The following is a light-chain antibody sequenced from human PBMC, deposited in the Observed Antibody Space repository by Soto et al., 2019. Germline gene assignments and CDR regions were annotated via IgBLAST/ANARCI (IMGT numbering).Light chain of an antibody. CDR3: QQYNNWPHT. CDR2: FAS. Sequence: EIVMTQSPATLSVSPGEGATLSCRASQSVSSKLAWSQQKPGQAPRLLIYFASTRATDIPARFSGSGSGTEFTLTISSLQSEDFAVYYCQQYNNWPHTFGQGTKVDIK. J-gene: IGKJ2*01. V-gene: IGKV3-15*01. CDR1: QSVSSK.